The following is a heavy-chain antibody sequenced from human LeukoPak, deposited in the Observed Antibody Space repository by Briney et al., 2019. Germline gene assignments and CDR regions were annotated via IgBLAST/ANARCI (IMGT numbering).Heavy chain of an antibody. D-gene: IGHD3-22*01. CDR2: IRYDGSNK. Sequence: PGGSLRLSCAASGFTFSSYGMHWVRQAPGKGLEWVAFIRYDGSNKYYADSVKGRFTISRDNSKNTLYLQMNSLRAEDTAVYYCAKDRGYYDSSGYDGFEYRGEGTLVTVSS. V-gene: IGHV3-30*02. CDR1: GFTFSSYG. J-gene: IGHJ4*02. CDR3: AKDRGYYDSSGYDGFEY.